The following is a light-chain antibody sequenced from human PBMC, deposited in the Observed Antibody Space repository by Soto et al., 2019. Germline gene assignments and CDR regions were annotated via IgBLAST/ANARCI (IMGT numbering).Light chain of an antibody. CDR3: QSYDTSLSGVL. CDR1: SSNIGADFD. Sequence: QLVLTQPPSVSGAPGQRVTISCTGSSSNIGADFDVHWYQQLPGTAPKLLFYGNTNRPSGVPDRFSASKSGTSASLAITGLQAEDEADYYCQSYDTSLSGVLFGGGTKLTVL. CDR2: GNT. V-gene: IGLV1-40*01. J-gene: IGLJ2*01.